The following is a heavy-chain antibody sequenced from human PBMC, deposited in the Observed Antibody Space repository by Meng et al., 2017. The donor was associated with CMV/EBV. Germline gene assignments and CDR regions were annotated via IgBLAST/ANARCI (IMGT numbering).Heavy chain of an antibody. CDR1: YTFGNYH. CDR2: IDPTGGRT. D-gene: IGHD2-2*01. CDR3: ARSDCSRSSCYLATFDH. Sequence: YTFGNYHRQWVRQAPGQVPEWMGIIDPTGGRTNYARDFEGRVTMTRDTSTNTVYLELTSLRDDDTAVYYCARSDCSRSSCYLATFDHWGQGTLVTVSS. J-gene: IGHJ4*02. V-gene: IGHV1-46*01.